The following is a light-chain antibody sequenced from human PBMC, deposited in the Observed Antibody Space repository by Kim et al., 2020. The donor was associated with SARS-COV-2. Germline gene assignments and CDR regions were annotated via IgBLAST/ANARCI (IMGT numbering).Light chain of an antibody. V-gene: IGLV1-40*03. J-gene: IGLJ2*01. CDR3: QSYDSSRSGRV. CDR1: TSSVVADYD. Sequence: RVITTCTRRTSSVVADYDVLCYQLLPATAPTHLIYGNNNRPSGVAARFSAAASAASASPAITGVQAEDEADYYCQSYDSSRSGRVFGGGTKLTVL. CDR2: GNN.